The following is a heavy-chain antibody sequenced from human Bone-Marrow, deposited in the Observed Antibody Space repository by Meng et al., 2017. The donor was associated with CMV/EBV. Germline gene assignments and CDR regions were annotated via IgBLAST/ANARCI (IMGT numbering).Heavy chain of an antibody. J-gene: IGHJ3*02. D-gene: IGHD3-22*01. Sequence: GGSLRLSCAASGFTFSSYAMSWVRQAPGKGLEWVSVIYSGGSSTYYADSVKGRFTISRDNSKNTLYLQMNSLRAEDTAVYYCAKDRQDTGVVVITDDAFDIWAQGTMVTVSS. CDR2: IYSGGSST. CDR3: AKDRQDTGVVVITDDAFDI. CDR1: GFTFSSYA. V-gene: IGHV3-23*03.